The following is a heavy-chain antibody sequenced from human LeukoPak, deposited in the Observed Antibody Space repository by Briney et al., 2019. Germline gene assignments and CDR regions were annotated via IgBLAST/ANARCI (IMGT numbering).Heavy chain of an antibody. CDR2: ISYDGSNK. D-gene: IGHD2-21*02. CDR1: GFTSSSYA. J-gene: IGHJ4*02. V-gene: IGHV3-30-3*01. Sequence: PGGSLRLSCAASGFTSSSYAMHWVRQAPGKGLEWVAVISYDGSNKYYADSVKGRFTISRDNSKNTLYLQMNSLRAEDTAVYYCARDYMVVTSKTLDYWGQGTLVTVSS. CDR3: ARDYMVVTSKTLDY.